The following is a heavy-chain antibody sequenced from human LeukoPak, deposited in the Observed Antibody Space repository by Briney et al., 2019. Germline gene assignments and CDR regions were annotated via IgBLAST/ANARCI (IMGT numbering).Heavy chain of an antibody. CDR3: ARHMSGYTDFDY. Sequence: SETLSLTCAVYGGSFSTYTCSWIRQAPGKGLEWLGEINHSGSTSYNPSLKSRITISVDTFKNQFSLQLSSVTAADTAVYYCARHMSGYTDFDYWGQGTLVTVSS. V-gene: IGHV4-34*01. D-gene: IGHD3-3*01. CDR1: GGSFSTYT. J-gene: IGHJ4*02. CDR2: INHSGST.